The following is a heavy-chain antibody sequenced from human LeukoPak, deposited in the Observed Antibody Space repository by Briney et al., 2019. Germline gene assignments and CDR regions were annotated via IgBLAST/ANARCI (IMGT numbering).Heavy chain of an antibody. Sequence: SETLSLTCAAYGGSFSGYYWSWIRQPPGKGLEWIGEINHNGSTNYNPSLKSRVTISVDTSKNQFSLKLSSVTAADTAVYYCARIPSTVVTPNWYFDLWGRGTLVTVSS. CDR1: GGSFSGYY. D-gene: IGHD4-23*01. J-gene: IGHJ2*01. CDR3: ARIPSTVVTPNWYFDL. V-gene: IGHV4-34*01. CDR2: INHNGST.